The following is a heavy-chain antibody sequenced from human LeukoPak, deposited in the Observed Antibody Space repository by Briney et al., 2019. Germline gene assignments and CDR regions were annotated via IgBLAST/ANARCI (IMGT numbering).Heavy chain of an antibody. Sequence: GGSLRLSCAASGFTFSNYAMHWVRQAPGKGLERVAVISYDGSNKYYADSVKGRFTISRDNSKNTLYLQMNSLRAEDTAVYYCAKDAPTDYWGQGTLVTVSS. CDR2: ISYDGSNK. CDR3: AKDAPTDY. V-gene: IGHV3-30-3*01. J-gene: IGHJ4*02. CDR1: GFTFSNYA.